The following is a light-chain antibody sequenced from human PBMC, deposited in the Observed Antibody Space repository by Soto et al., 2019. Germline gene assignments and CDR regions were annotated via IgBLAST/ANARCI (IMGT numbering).Light chain of an antibody. Sequence: DIQMTQSPSTLSASVGDRVTITCRANQSISKWVGWYKQKRGRAPKLLIFDASSLDSGVPSRFSGSGSETEFTLTISGLQPDDFATYYCHQYHSYPPTFGGWTTVEIK. V-gene: IGKV1-5*01. CDR3: HQYHSYPPT. J-gene: IGKJ4*01. CDR1: QSISKW. CDR2: DAS.